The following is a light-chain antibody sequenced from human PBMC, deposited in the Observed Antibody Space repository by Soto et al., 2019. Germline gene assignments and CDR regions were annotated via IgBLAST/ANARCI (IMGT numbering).Light chain of an antibody. J-gene: IGKJ2*01. CDR2: KAS. V-gene: IGKV1-5*03. Sequence: DIQMTQSPSTLSASVGDRVTITCRASQSISSWLAWYQQKPGKAPKLLIYKASSLESGVPSRFSGSGSGTXXTXXXXSLQPDDFXXXXXQQYNSFYTFGQGTKLEIK. CDR1: QSISSW. CDR3: QQYNSFYT.